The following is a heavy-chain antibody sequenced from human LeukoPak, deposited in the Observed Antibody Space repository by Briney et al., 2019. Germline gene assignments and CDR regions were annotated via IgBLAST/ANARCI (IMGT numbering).Heavy chain of an antibody. CDR2: INHSGST. CDR3: ARETTVVTPGRSDVFDI. Sequence: PSESLTLTCAVYGWTFSGYFLSWVRQAPGKGLEWIGEINHSGSTNYNPSLKSRVTISVGTSKTQFSLKLSSVPAADTCVYYCARETTVVTPGRSDVFDIWGQGTMVTVSS. CDR1: GWTFSGYF. V-gene: IGHV4-34*01. D-gene: IGHD4-23*01. J-gene: IGHJ3*02.